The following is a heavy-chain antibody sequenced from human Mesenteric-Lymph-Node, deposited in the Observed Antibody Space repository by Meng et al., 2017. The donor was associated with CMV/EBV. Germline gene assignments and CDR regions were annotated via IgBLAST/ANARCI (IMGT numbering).Heavy chain of an antibody. V-gene: IGHV4-39*01. Sequence: SGGSISSSSYYWGWISQTPGKGLEWIGSISYSGSTYYNPSLKSRVAISVDTSKNQFSLKLSSVTAADTAVYYCATQASGSYLGALDYWGQGTLVTVSS. CDR3: ATQASGSYLGALDY. CDR1: GGSISSSSYY. J-gene: IGHJ4*02. CDR2: ISYSGST. D-gene: IGHD3-10*01.